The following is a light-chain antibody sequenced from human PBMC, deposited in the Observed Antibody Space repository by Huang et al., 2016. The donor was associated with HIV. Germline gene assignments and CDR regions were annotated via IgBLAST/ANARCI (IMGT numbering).Light chain of an antibody. V-gene: IGKV3-15*01. CDR3: QQYHNWPT. CDR2: GAS. CDR1: QSVSSN. Sequence: EMVMTQSPVTLSVSPGERATLSCRASQSVSSNLAWYQQKPGQAPRLVIYGASTRATGSPARFSGSGSGTEFTLTIGSLQSEDFAIYYCQQYHNWPTFGQGTKLESK. J-gene: IGKJ2*01.